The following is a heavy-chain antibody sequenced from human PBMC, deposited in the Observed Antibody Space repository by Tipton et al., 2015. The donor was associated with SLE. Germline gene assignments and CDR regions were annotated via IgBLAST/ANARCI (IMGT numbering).Heavy chain of an antibody. CDR1: GGSFSDHY. CDR2: IYNSGST. D-gene: IGHD3-16*01. J-gene: IGHJ6*03. Sequence: TLSLTCDVSGGSFSDHYWGWIRQPAGKGLEWIGRIYNSGSTHHNPSPKSRVTIAVDRSKNQFSLKLSSVIAADTAVYYCVGGTLVDFYYYYMDVWGKGTTVTVSS. CDR3: VGGTLVDFYYYYMDV. V-gene: IGHV4-4*07.